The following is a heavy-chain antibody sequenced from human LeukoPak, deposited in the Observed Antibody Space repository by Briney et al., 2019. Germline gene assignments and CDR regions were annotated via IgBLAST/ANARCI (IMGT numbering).Heavy chain of an antibody. CDR1: GFTFSSYW. D-gene: IGHD6-13*01. J-gene: IGHJ2*01. CDR2: INSDGSST. CDR3: ARSSERGSWYAVWNWYFDL. V-gene: IGHV3-74*01. Sequence: GGSLRLSCAASGFTFSSYWMHWVRQAPGKGLVWVSRINSDGSSTSYADSVKGRFTISRDNAKNTLYLQMNSLRAEDTAVYYCARSSERGSWYAVWNWYFDLWGRGTLVTVSS.